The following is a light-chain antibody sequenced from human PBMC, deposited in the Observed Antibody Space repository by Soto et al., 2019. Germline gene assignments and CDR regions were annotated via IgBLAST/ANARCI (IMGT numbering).Light chain of an antibody. CDR1: QKISSY. Sequence: EIVLTQSPGTLSLSPGERATLSCRASQKISSYLAWYHQKPGQAPRLLIYDASHRSTGIPARFSGSGSGTDFTLTISSLEPEDVAVYYCQQRRNWPPLTFGGGTKVEIK. J-gene: IGKJ4*01. V-gene: IGKV3-11*01. CDR2: DAS. CDR3: QQRRNWPPLT.